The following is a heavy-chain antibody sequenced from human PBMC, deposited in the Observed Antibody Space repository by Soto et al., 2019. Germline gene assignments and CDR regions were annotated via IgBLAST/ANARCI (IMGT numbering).Heavy chain of an antibody. V-gene: IGHV4-30-4*01. CDR1: GGSISSGDYY. Sequence: SETLSLTCTVSGGSISSGDYYWSWIRQPPGKGLEWIGYIYYGGSTYYNPSLKSRVTISVDTSKNQFSLKLSSVTAADTAVYYCARAGVADYGSGSYYGPWFDPWGQGTLVTVSS. CDR2: IYYGGST. J-gene: IGHJ5*02. D-gene: IGHD3-10*01. CDR3: ARAGVADYGSGSYYGPWFDP.